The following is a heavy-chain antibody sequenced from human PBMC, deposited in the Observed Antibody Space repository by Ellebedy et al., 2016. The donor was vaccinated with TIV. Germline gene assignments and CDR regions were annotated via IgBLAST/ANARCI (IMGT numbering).Heavy chain of an antibody. CDR3: ARQGYSYGYAFDI. V-gene: IGHV5-51*01. CDR2: IYPGDSDT. D-gene: IGHD5-18*01. J-gene: IGHJ3*02. CDR1: GYSFTSYW. Sequence: GESLKISXKGSGYSFTSYWIGWVRQMPGKGLEWMGIIYPGDSDTRYSPSFQGQVTISADKSISTAYLQWSSLKASDTAMYYCARQGYSYGYAFDIWGQGTMVTVSS.